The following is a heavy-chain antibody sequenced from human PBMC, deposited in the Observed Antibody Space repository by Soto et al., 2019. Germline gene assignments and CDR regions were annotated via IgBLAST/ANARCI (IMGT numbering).Heavy chain of an antibody. CDR2: INWNGGST. CDR3: ARDRRSRYCSGGSCYSEGGNWFDP. J-gene: IGHJ5*02. D-gene: IGHD2-15*01. V-gene: IGHV3-20*01. Sequence: GGSLRLSCAASGFTFDDYGMSWVRQAPGKGLEWVSGINWNGGSTGYADSVKGRFTISRDNAKNSLYLQMNSLRAEDTALYHCARDRRSRYCSGGSCYSEGGNWFDPWGQGTLVTVSS. CDR1: GFTFDDYG.